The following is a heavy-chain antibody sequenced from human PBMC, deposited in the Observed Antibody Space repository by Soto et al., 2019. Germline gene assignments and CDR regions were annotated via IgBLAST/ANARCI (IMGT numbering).Heavy chain of an antibody. CDR1: GASVTDHY. Sequence: QVQLQESGPGLVRYSETLSLTCTVSGASVTDHYWNWIRQPPGKELEWLGFTHYTGRSLYNPSLKSRLTLSVDTSTNQFSLKLTSVTAADTAFYYCAKWSDAPFRGFDIWGQGTKVTVSS. D-gene: IGHD3-3*01. J-gene: IGHJ3*02. CDR3: AKWSDAPFRGFDI. CDR2: THYTGRS. V-gene: IGHV4-59*02.